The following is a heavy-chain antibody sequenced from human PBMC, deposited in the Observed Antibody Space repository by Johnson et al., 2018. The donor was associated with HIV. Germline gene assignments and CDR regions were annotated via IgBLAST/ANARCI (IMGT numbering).Heavy chain of an antibody. CDR2: ISYDGSNK. Sequence: QVQLVESGGGVVQPGRSLRLSCAASGFTFSSYAMHWVRQAPGKGLEWVAVISYDGSNKYYADSVKGRFTISRDNSKNTLYLQMNSLRAEDTAVYYCAPGVYSGYDGVDAFDIWGQGTMVTVSS. CDR3: APGVYSGYDGVDAFDI. J-gene: IGHJ3*02. V-gene: IGHV3-30-3*01. CDR1: GFTFSSYA. D-gene: IGHD5-12*01.